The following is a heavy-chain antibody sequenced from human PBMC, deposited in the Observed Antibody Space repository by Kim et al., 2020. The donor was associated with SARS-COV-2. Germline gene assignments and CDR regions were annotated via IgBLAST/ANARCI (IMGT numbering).Heavy chain of an antibody. D-gene: IGHD6-13*01. V-gene: IGHV4-39*01. CDR3: ARGIAAADWFDP. CDR1: GGSISSSSYY. Sequence: SETLSLTCTVSGGSISSSSYYWGWIRQPPGKGLEWIGSIYYSGSTYYNPSLKSRVTISVDTSKNQFSLKLSSVTAADTAVYYCARGIAAADWFDPWGQGT. CDR2: IYYSGST. J-gene: IGHJ5*02.